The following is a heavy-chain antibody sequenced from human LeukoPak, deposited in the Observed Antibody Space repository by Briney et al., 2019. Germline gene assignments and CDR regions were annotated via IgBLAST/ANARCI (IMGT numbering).Heavy chain of an antibody. CDR3: AASVVVVAARDY. Sequence: SETLSLTCAVYGGSFSGYYWSWIRQPPGKGLEWIGEINHSGSTSYNPSLKSRVTISVDTSKNQFSLKLSSVTAADTAVYYCAASVVVVAARDYWGQGTLVTVSS. V-gene: IGHV4-34*01. CDR2: INHSGST. J-gene: IGHJ4*02. CDR1: GGSFSGYY. D-gene: IGHD2-15*01.